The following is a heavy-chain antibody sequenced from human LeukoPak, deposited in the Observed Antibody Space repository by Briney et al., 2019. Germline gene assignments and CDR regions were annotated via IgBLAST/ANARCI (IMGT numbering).Heavy chain of an antibody. J-gene: IGHJ4*02. V-gene: IGHV3-30*02. Sequence: GGSLRLSCAASGFTFSSYGMHWVRQAPGKGLEWVAFIRYDGSNKYYADSVKGRFTISRDNSKNTLYLQMNSLRAEDTAVYYCARESSSSYGFDYWGQGTLVTVSS. D-gene: IGHD6-6*01. CDR2: IRYDGSNK. CDR1: GFTFSSYG. CDR3: ARESSSSYGFDY.